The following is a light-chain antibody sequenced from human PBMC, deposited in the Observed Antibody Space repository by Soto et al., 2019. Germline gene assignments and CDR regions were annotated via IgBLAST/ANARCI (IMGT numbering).Light chain of an antibody. V-gene: IGKV3-20*01. CDR1: QSVSSSY. J-gene: IGKJ2*01. CDR2: GAS. Sequence: EIVLTQSPGTLSLSPGERATLSCRASQSVSSSYLAWYQQKPGQAPRLLIYGASSRATGIRDRFSGSGSGTDFTLTIRRLEPEDFAVYYCQQYGSTYTFGQGTNLDIK. CDR3: QQYGSTYT.